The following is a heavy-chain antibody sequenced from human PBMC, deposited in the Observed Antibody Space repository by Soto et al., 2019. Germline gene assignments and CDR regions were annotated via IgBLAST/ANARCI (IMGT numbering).Heavy chain of an antibody. CDR2: IEYSGSP. J-gene: IGHJ4*02. Sequence: PSETLSLTCTVSGDSISRADHYWSWIRQSPGKGLEWIGYIEYSGSPYYNPSLRSRVSISLDTSKNQFSLELSSVTAADVAVYYCARHLGVTVTTRMDYWGQGTLVTVSS. CDR1: GDSISRADHY. V-gene: IGHV4-30-4*01. D-gene: IGHD4-17*01. CDR3: ARHLGVTVTTRMDY.